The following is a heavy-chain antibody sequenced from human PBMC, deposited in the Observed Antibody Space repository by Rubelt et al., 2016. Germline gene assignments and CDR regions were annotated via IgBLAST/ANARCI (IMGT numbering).Heavy chain of an antibody. CDR3: ATNSRNLDH. D-gene: IGHD5-24*01. V-gene: IGHV3-11*01. CDR1: GFIFSDFY. J-gene: IGHJ4*02. CDR2: ISFDGDIT. Sequence: GFIFSDFYLSWIRQAPGKGLEWLSYISFDGDITFYAASVKGRFSVSRDNANDSLYLQMNSLRAEDTAVYFCATNSRNLDHWGQGTLVTVSS.